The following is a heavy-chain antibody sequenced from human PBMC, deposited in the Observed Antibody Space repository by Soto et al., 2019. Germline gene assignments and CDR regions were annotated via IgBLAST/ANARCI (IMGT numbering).Heavy chain of an antibody. J-gene: IGHJ5*02. CDR1: GYTFTSYG. Sequence: ASVKGSCKASGYTFTSYGISWVRQAPGQGLEWMGWISAYNGNTNYAQKFQGRVTITADKSTSTAYMELSSLRSEDTAVYYCARDLSSTSPPWFDPWGQATLVTVSS. CDR2: ISAYNGNT. CDR3: ARDLSSTSPPWFDP. V-gene: IGHV1-18*01. D-gene: IGHD2-2*01.